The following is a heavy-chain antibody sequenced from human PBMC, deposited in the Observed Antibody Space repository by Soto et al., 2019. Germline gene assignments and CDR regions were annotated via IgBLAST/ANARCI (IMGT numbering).Heavy chain of an antibody. J-gene: IGHJ5*02. V-gene: IGHV3-74*01. CDR1: GFTFSAYA. D-gene: IGHD3-9*01. CDR3: ARCLTYYDILTGYHNAWFDP. CDR2: INTDGSST. Sequence: AGGSLRLSCAAAGFTFSAYAITWVRQAPGKGLVWVSHINTDGSSTTYADSVKGRFTISRDNAKNTLYLQMNSLRAEDTAVYYCARCLTYYDILTGYHNAWFDPWGQGTQVTVSS.